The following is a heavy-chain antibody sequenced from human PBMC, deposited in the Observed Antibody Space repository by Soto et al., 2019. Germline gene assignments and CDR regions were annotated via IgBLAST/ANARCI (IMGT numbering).Heavy chain of an antibody. CDR3: AREVRTAAIIGYYYYGMDV. CDR1: GYTFTSYG. CDR2: ISAYNGNT. D-gene: IGHD2-2*02. Sequence: ASVKVSCKASGYTFTSYGISWARQAPGQGLEWMEWISAYNGNTNYAQKLQGRVTMTTDTSTSTAYMELRSLRSDDTAVYYCAREVRTAAIIGYYYYGMDVWGQGTTVTVSS. J-gene: IGHJ6*02. V-gene: IGHV1-18*01.